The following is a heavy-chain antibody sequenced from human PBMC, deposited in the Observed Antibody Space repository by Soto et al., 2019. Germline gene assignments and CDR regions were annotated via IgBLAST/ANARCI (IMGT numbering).Heavy chain of an antibody. Sequence: QVQLVQSGAEVKKPGASVKVSCKASGYTFTSYGISWVRQAPGQGLEWMGWISAYNGNTNYAQELQGRVTMTTDTSPSAAYMELRSLRSDDAAVEYCAREYSIPRGFLTAKVRISRIFDYLGQGTLVTGSS. J-gene: IGHJ4*02. CDR3: AREYSIPRGFLTAKVRISRIFDY. CDR1: GYTFTSYG. V-gene: IGHV1-18*01. CDR2: ISAYNGNT. D-gene: IGHD6-13*01.